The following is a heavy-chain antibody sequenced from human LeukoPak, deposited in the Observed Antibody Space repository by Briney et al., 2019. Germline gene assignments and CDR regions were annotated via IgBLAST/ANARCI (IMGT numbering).Heavy chain of an antibody. V-gene: IGHV3-30*04. J-gene: IGHJ4*02. CDR1: GYTFSSYA. CDR2: ISDDGSNK. Sequence: GGSLRLSCAASGYTFSSYAMRWVRQAPGKGLEWVAVISDDGSNKYYADSVKGRFTIARDNSKNTLYLQMNSLRAQDTAGYYCARVRGYDILTGYYLDYWGQGTLLTVSS. D-gene: IGHD3-9*01. CDR3: ARVRGYDILTGYYLDY.